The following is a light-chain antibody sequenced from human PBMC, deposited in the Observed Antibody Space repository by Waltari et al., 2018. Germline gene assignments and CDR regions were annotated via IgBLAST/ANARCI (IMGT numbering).Light chain of an antibody. Sequence: QSALTQPASVSGSPGQSITISCPGTSSDVGGYNSVSWYQQHPGKAPKLMIYEVSNRPSGVSNRCSGSKSGNPASLTISGLQAEDEADYYCSSYTSSSTLVVFGGGTKLTVL. J-gene: IGLJ2*01. CDR2: EVS. CDR1: SSDVGGYNS. V-gene: IGLV2-14*01. CDR3: SSYTSSSTLVV.